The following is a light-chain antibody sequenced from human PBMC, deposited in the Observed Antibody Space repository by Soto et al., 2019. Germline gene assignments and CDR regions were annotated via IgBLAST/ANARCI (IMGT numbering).Light chain of an antibody. Sequence: EIVLTQSPGTLSLSPGERATLSCRASQSVSSSYLGWYQQKPGQAPRLLIHGASSRATGIPDRFSGSGSGTDFTLTISRLEPEDFAVYYCQLYGSSPSYTCGQGTKLEIK. V-gene: IGKV3-20*01. CDR3: QLYGSSPSYT. CDR1: QSVSSSY. CDR2: GAS. J-gene: IGKJ2*01.